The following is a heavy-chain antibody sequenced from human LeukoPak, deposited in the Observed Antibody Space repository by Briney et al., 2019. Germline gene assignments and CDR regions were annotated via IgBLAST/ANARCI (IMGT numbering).Heavy chain of an antibody. J-gene: IGHJ4*02. D-gene: IGHD4-17*01. V-gene: IGHV1-2*02. CDR3: ARVPRRSMTTVTLDY. Sequence: ASVKVSCKASGYTFTGYYMHWVRQAPGQGLEWMGWINPNSGGTYYAQKFQGRVTMTRDTSISTAYMELSRLRSDDTAVYYCARVPRRSMTTVTLDYWGQGTLVTVSS. CDR2: INPNSGGT. CDR1: GYTFTGYY.